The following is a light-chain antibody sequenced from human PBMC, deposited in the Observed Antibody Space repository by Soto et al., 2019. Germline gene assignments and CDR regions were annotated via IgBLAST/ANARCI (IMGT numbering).Light chain of an antibody. J-gene: IGKJ1*01. Sequence: EIVLTQSPGTLSLSPGEIATLSCRASQSVSSSYLAWYQQKPGQAPRLLIYGASSRATGIPDRFSGSGSGTDFTLTISRLEPEDVAVYYCQQDGSSPWTFGQGTKVEIK. CDR1: QSVSSSY. CDR3: QQDGSSPWT. V-gene: IGKV3-20*01. CDR2: GAS.